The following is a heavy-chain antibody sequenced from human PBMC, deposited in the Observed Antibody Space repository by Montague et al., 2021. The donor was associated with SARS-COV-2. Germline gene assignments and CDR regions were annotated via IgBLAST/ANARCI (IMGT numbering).Heavy chain of an antibody. D-gene: IGHD3-9*01. Sequence: SETLSLTCTVYGGSITSYYWTWIRQSPGKGLEWVGRIYYSGSTNYNPSLKSRVTISVDTSKNQFSLKLSSVTAADTAVYYCARTGLGAYDILTGYTVNAFGMWGQGTLVTVSS. CDR1: GGSITSYY. CDR3: ARTGLGAYDILTGYTVNAFGM. J-gene: IGHJ3*02. CDR2: IYYSGST. V-gene: IGHV4-59*01.